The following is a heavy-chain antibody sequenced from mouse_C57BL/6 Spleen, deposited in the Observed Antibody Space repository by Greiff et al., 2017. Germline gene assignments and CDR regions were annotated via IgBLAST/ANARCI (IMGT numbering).Heavy chain of an antibody. CDR2: IWSGGST. CDR3: ARNYGSRDWYFDV. V-gene: IGHV2-2*01. CDR1: GFSLTSYG. Sequence: VKLMESGPGLVQPSQSLSITCTVSGFSLTSYGVHWVRQSPGKGLEWLGVIWSGGSTDYNAAFISRLSISKDNSKSQVFFKMNSLQADDTAIYYCARNYGSRDWYFDVWGTGTTVTVSS. J-gene: IGHJ1*03. D-gene: IGHD1-1*01.